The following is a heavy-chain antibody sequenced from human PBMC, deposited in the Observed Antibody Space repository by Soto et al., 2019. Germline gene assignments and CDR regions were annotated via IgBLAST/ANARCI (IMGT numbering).Heavy chain of an antibody. J-gene: IGHJ4*02. D-gene: IGHD6-13*01. V-gene: IGHV4-31*03. Sequence: QVQLQESGPGLVKPSQTLSLTCTVSGGSISSGGYYWSWIRQHPGKGLEWIGYIYYSGSTYYNPSLRIRVNISVDTSKNQFSLKLSSVTAADTAVYYCARDRAGALYFDYWGQGTLVTVSS. CDR1: GGSISSGGYY. CDR3: ARDRAGALYFDY. CDR2: IYYSGST.